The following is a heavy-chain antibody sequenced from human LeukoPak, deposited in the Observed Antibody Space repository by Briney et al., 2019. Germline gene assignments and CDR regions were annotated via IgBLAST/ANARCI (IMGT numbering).Heavy chain of an antibody. CDR2: IIPIFGTA. CDR3: ARRNKDDSSGWYFNPYYYYYYMDV. Sequence: SVKVSCKASGGTFSSYAISWVRQAPGQGLEWMGGIIPIFGTANYAQKLQGRVTMTTDTSTSTAYMELRSLRSDDTAVYYCARRNKDDSSGWYFNPYYYYYYMDVWGKGTTVTVSS. CDR1: GGTFSSYA. V-gene: IGHV1-69*05. J-gene: IGHJ6*03. D-gene: IGHD6-19*01.